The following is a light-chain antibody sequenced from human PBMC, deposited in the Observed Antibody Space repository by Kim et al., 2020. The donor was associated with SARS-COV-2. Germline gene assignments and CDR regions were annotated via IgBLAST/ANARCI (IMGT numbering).Light chain of an antibody. Sequence: QSVTNSCSGRDSNIRTNIVHWYQHHPGTAPKLLIYGSTERPSGVPDRFSGSKSGTSASLAISGLQSDDEADYYCASWDDILNGILFGGGTQLTVL. CDR1: DSNIRTNI. CDR3: ASWDDILNGIL. V-gene: IGLV1-44*01. J-gene: IGLJ2*01. CDR2: GST.